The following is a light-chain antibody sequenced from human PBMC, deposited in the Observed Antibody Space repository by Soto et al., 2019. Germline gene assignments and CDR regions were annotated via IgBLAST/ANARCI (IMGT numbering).Light chain of an antibody. CDR2: AAS. V-gene: IGKV1-6*01. CDR3: LQDHNYPLT. Sequence: AIQMTQSPSSLSVSVGDRVTITCRASQGIGNDVGWYQQKPGKAPKLLIYAASSLQSGVPSRFSGSRSGTDFTLTISSLQPVDFATYFCLQDHNYPLTFGGGTKVEIK. J-gene: IGKJ4*01. CDR1: QGIGND.